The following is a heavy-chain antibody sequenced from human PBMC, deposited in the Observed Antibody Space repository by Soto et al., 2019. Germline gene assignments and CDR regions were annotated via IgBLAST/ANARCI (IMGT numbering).Heavy chain of an antibody. D-gene: IGHD1-26*01. CDR2: INVYSGKT. J-gene: IGHJ4*02. Sequence: QVQLVQSGGEVKKPGASVKVSCKASGYTFISFGISWVRQAPGQGLEWMGWINVYSGKTNYAQKFQGRVTLTTDTSTSTAYMELTSLRSDDTAVYYCARGGWEPHDYWGQGTLVTVSS. CDR3: ARGGWEPHDY. V-gene: IGHV1-18*01. CDR1: GYTFISFG.